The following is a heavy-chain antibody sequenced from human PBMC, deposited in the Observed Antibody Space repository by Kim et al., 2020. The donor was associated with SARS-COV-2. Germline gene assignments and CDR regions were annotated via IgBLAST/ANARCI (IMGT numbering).Heavy chain of an antibody. J-gene: IGHJ6*02. CDR1: GYTFTSYA. D-gene: IGHD2-2*01. Sequence: ASVKVSCKASGYTFTSYAMNWVRQAPGQGLEWMRWINTNTGNPTYAQGFTGRFVFSMDTSVSTAYLQISSLKAEDTAVYYCARDLIPAAIRLGYYYYYGMDVWGQGTTVTVSS. CDR2: INTNTGNP. V-gene: IGHV7-4-1*02. CDR3: ARDLIPAAIRLGYYYYYGMDV.